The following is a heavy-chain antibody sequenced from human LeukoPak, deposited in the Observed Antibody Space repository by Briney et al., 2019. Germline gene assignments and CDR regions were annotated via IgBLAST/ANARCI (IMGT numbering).Heavy chain of an antibody. CDR1: GFSFTTYA. J-gene: IGHJ3*02. Sequence: GGSLRLSCAASGFSFTTYAMSWVRQAPGKGLEWVSTLNTNGDYTYYADSVKGRFSISRDNSKNRLFLQMSSLRAEDTAVYYCAKGGYYAAFDIWGQGTMVIVSS. D-gene: IGHD3-3*01. CDR3: AKGGYYAAFDI. CDR2: LNTNGDYT. V-gene: IGHV3-23*01.